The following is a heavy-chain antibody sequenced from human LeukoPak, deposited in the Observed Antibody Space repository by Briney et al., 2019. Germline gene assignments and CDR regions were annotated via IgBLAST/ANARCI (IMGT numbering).Heavy chain of an antibody. CDR2: ISSSSSYI. J-gene: IGHJ6*03. CDR3: ARVDTAMTRYYYYYMDV. D-gene: IGHD5-18*01. Sequence: GGSLRLSCAASGFTFSSYSMNWVRQAPGKGLEWVSSISSSSSYIYYADSVKGRFTISRDNAKNSLYLQMNSLRAEDTAVYYCARVDTAMTRYYYYYMDVWGKGTTVTVSS. V-gene: IGHV3-21*01. CDR1: GFTFSSYS.